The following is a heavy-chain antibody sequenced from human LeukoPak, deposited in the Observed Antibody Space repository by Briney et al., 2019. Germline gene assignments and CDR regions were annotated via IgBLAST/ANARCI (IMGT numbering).Heavy chain of an antibody. V-gene: IGHV3-15*01. CDR1: GFTFSHAW. CDR2: IKSKTDGGTT. J-gene: IGHJ4*02. CDR3: TTGRCSGGSCYSGCY. Sequence: GGSLRLSCAASGFTFSHAWMSWVRQAPGKGLEWVGRIKSKTDGGTTDYAAPVKGRFTISRDDSKNTLYLQMNSLKTEDTAVYYCTTGRCSGGSCYSGCYWGQGTLVTVSS. D-gene: IGHD2-15*01.